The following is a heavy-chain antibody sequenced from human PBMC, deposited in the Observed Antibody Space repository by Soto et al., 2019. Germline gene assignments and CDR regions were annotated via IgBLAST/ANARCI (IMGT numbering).Heavy chain of an antibody. V-gene: IGHV3-23*01. Sequence: QLLQSGGGLVQPGGPLPPSCAASGFTFVTTDISWVRQAPGEGLEWVSTIDGSGGITYYADSVKGRFTISRDNSRNTVYLQMNSLRGDDTALYYCVKNSGWFNTWGQGALVTVSS. CDR2: IDGSGGIT. CDR1: GFTFVTTD. D-gene: IGHD3-10*01. J-gene: IGHJ5*02. CDR3: VKNSGWFNT.